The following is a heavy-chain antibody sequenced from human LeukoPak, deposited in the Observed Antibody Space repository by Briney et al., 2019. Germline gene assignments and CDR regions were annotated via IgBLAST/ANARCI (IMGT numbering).Heavy chain of an antibody. CDR1: GYTFTSYD. CDR3: ARDLRTAVAGNWFDP. Sequence: ASVKVSCKASGYTFTSYDISWVRQAPGQGLEGMGWISAYNGKTNYAQKLHDRVTMTTDTSTSTAYIDLRRLRSDDTAVYYCARDLRTAVAGNWFDPWGQGTLVTVSS. V-gene: IGHV1-18*01. CDR2: ISAYNGKT. D-gene: IGHD6-19*01. J-gene: IGHJ5*02.